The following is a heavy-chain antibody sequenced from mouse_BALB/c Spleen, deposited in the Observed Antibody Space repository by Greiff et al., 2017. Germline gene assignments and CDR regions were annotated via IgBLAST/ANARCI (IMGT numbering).Heavy chain of an antibody. CDR2: IYPGSGST. V-gene: IGHV1S22*01. CDR3: TRQGYDGSGPWFAD. J-gene: IGHJ3*01. CDR1: GYTFTSYW. Sequence: LQQPGSELVRPGASVKLSCKASGYTFTSYWMHWVKQRPGQGLEWIGNIYPGSGSTNYDEKFKSKATLTVDTSSSTAYMQLSSLTSEDSAVYDCTRQGYDGSGPWFADWGQGTLVTVSA. D-gene: IGHD1-1*01.